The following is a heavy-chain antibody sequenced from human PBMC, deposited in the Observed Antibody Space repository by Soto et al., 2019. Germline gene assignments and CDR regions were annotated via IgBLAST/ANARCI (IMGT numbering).Heavy chain of an antibody. CDR1: GFTFRNFA. Sequence: GGSLRLSSVASGFTFRNFAMTWVRQAPGKGLELVSGISGSDGQTIYADSVKGRFIISRDNSKNTLYLQVDGLRDEDTAVYYCVKDYSGNSPGFWGQGTLVTVSS. J-gene: IGHJ4*02. CDR2: ISGSDGQT. V-gene: IGHV3-23*01. D-gene: IGHD4-4*01. CDR3: VKDYSGNSPGF.